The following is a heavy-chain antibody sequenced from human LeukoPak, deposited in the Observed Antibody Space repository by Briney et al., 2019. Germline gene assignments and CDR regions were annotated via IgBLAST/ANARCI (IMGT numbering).Heavy chain of an antibody. CDR2: IYNSANT. Sequence: SETLSLTCTVSGGSISNYYWSWIRQPPGKGLEWIGHIYNSANTHYNPSLQSRVTISVDTSKNQFSLRLSSVTAADTAVYYCARAGTTYYYDDDVFDIWGQGTTITVSS. J-gene: IGHJ3*02. CDR1: GGSISNYY. D-gene: IGHD3-22*01. CDR3: ARAGTTYYYDDDVFDI. V-gene: IGHV4-59*01.